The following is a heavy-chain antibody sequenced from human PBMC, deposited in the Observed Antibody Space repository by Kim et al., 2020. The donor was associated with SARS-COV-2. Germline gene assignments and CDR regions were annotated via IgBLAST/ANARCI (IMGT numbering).Heavy chain of an antibody. J-gene: IGHJ6*02. CDR2: IYGDGSI. Sequence: GGSLRLSCAASGFIVSDNYMSRVRQAPGKGLEWVSVIYGDGSIFYADSVKGRFTISRDNSKNTLDLHMNRMRAEDTAMYYCATDSHSSSYYYGMDVWGQGTTVTVSS. D-gene: IGHD3-22*01. CDR1: GFIVSDNY. CDR3: ATDSHSSSYYYGMDV. V-gene: IGHV3-53*01.